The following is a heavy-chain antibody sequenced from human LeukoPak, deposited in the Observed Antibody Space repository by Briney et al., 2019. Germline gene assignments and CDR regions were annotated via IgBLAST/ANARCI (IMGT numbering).Heavy chain of an antibody. CDR2: IYTSGST. CDR3: ARDDIVVVPAAILYYGMDV. CDR1: GGSFSGYY. V-gene: IGHV4-4*07. D-gene: IGHD2-2*01. J-gene: IGHJ6*02. Sequence: SETLSLTCAVYGGSFSGYYWSWIRQPAGKGLEWIGRIYTSGSTNYNPSLKSRVTMSVDTSKNQFSLKLSSVTAADTAVYYCARDDIVVVPAAILYYGMDVWGQGTTVTVSS.